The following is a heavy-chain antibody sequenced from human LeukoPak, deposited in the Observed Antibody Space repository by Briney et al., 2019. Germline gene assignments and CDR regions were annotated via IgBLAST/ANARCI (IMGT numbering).Heavy chain of an antibody. CDR1: GFTFDDYA. V-gene: IGHV3-9*01. Sequence: GRSLRLSCAASGFTFDDYAMHWVRQAPGKGLGWVSGISWNSGSIGYAESVKGRFTISRDNAKNSLYLQMNSLRAEDTALYYCAKGRTAVAGTLSDYWGQGTLVTVSS. D-gene: IGHD6-19*01. CDR2: ISWNSGSI. CDR3: AKGRTAVAGTLSDY. J-gene: IGHJ4*02.